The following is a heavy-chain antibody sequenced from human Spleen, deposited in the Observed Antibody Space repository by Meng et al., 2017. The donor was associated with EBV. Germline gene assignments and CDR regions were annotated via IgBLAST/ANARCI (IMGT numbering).Heavy chain of an antibody. J-gene: IGHJ4*02. Sequence: RLHESCLGVLKPSRSPSLTCAASCGVISNTHWWALVRQSPGKWREWIGEIFHSGSSKYNSSFNSRVTISVDKSKNQCSLKVTSVTAADTAMYYGGRFEFGSAYYFDYWGQGTLVTVSS. CDR3: GRFEFGSAYYFDY. CDR2: IFHSGSS. CDR1: CGVISNTHW. V-gene: IGHV4-4*02. D-gene: IGHD3-16*01.